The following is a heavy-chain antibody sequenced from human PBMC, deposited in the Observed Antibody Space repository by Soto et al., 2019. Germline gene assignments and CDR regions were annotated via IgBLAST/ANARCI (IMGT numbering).Heavy chain of an antibody. CDR1: GFTFDDYA. D-gene: IGHD4-17*01. CDR3: AKEYGNYYYYMDV. J-gene: IGHJ6*03. Sequence: GGSLRLSCAASGFTFDDYAMHWVRQAPGKGLEWVSGISWNSGSIGYADSVKGRFTISRDNAKNSLYLQMNSLRAEDTALYYCAKEYGNYYYYMDVWGKGTTVTVSS. V-gene: IGHV3-9*01. CDR2: ISWNSGSI.